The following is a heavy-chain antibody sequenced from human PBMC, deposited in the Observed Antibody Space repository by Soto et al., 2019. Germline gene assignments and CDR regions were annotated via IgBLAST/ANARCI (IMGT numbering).Heavy chain of an antibody. J-gene: IGHJ4*02. V-gene: IGHV3-30-3*01. D-gene: IGHD1-1*01. CDR2: ISNDGSNK. CDR1: RFTFNSYA. CDR3: ARGGSGTREPNLDY. Sequence: GGSLRLSFAAPRFTFNSYAIPRVRQAPGKGLEWVAVISNDGSNKYYADSVKGRFTISRDNSKNSLYLQMNSLRAEDTAVYYCARGGSGTREPNLDYWGQGILVTVSS.